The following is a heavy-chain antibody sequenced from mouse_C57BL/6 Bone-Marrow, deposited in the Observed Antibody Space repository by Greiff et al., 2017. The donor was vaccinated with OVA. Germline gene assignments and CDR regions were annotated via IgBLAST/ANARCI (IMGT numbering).Heavy chain of an antibody. CDR3: APTTVVAPLDY. J-gene: IGHJ2*01. CDR2: IYPGDGDT. CDR1: GYAFSSSW. V-gene: IGHV1-82*01. Sequence: VMLVESGPELVKPGASVKISCKASGYAFSSSWMNWVKQRPGKGLEWIGRIYPGDGDTNYNGKFKGKATLTADKSSSTAYMQLSSLTSEDSAVYFCAPTTVVAPLDYWGQGTTLTVSS. D-gene: IGHD1-1*01.